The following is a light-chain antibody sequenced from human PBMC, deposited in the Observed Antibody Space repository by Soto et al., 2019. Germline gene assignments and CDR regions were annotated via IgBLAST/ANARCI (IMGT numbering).Light chain of an antibody. CDR1: QSVSRR. Sequence: EVVSTQSPGTLSFSPGGRATLSCRASQSVSRRLAWYQQRHGQSPRLLISGASMRASGVPVRFIGSVSGTDGTITITRLEPEDGSVYDGQQSGGSTITFGLGTRLEIK. J-gene: IGKJ5*01. CDR2: GAS. CDR3: QQSGGSTIT. V-gene: IGKV3-20*01.